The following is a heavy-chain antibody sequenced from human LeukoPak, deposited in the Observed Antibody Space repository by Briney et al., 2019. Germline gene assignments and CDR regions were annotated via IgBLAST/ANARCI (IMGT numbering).Heavy chain of an antibody. D-gene: IGHD3-22*01. J-gene: IGHJ6*03. CDR3: ARSGYDSSGYYSCDYYHYMDV. Sequence: GGSLRLSCAASGFTFSSYWMHWVRHAPRKGLGWVSRINSDGSSTSYADSVKGRFTISRDNAKNTLYLQMNSLRAEDTAVYYCARSGYDSSGYYSCDYYHYMDVWGKGNTVTVSS. V-gene: IGHV3-74*01. CDR1: GFTFSSYW. CDR2: INSDGSST.